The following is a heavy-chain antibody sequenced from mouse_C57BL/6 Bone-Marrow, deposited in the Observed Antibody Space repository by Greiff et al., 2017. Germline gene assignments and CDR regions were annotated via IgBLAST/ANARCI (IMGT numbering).Heavy chain of an antibody. J-gene: IGHJ3*01. V-gene: IGHV3-6*01. CDR3: ARERGRSSGYIFAY. Sequence: DVHLVESGPGLVKPSQSLSLTCSVTGYSITSGYYWNWIRQFPGNKLEWMGYISYDGSNNYNPSLKNRISITRDTSKNQFFLKLNSVTTEDTATYYCARERGRSSGYIFAYWGQGTLVTVSA. CDR2: ISYDGSN. CDR1: GYSITSGYY. D-gene: IGHD3-2*02.